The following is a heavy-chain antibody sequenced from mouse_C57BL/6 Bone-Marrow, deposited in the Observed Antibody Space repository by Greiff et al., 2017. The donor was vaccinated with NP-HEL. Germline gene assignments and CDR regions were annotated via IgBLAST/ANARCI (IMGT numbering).Heavy chain of an antibody. Sequence: QVQLKQPGAELVKPGASVKLSCKASGYTFTSYWMHWVKQRPGQGLEWIGMIHPNSGSTNYNEKFKSKATLTVDKSSSTAYMQLSSLTSEDSAVYYCARGGNSYYYAMDYWGQGTSVTVSS. V-gene: IGHV1-64*01. CDR1: GYTFTSYW. CDR3: ARGGNSYYYAMDY. D-gene: IGHD2-1*01. J-gene: IGHJ4*01. CDR2: IHPNSGST.